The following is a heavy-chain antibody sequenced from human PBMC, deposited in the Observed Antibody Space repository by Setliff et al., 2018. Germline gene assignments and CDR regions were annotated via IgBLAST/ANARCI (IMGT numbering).Heavy chain of an antibody. D-gene: IGHD6-19*01. CDR3: ARGHSSSIAVAGTSFDY. CDR2: ISAYNGNT. Sequence: ASVKVSCKASGYTFTSYGISWVRQAPGQGLEWMGWISAYNGNTNYAQKLQGRVTMTTDTSTSTAYMELRSLRSDDTAVYYCARGHSSSIAVAGTSFDYWGQGTLVTVSS. J-gene: IGHJ4*02. V-gene: IGHV1-18*01. CDR1: GYTFTSYG.